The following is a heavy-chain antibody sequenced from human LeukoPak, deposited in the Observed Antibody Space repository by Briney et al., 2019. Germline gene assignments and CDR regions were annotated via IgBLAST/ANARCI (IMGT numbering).Heavy chain of an antibody. V-gene: IGHV3-74*01. J-gene: IGHJ4*02. D-gene: IGHD4-23*01. CDR3: ARGRPHGNDY. CDR2: IASDGSST. CDR1: GFTFSSYW. Sequence: GGSLRLSCAASGFTFSSYWMNWVRQAPGKGLVWVSRIASDGSSTTYADSVKGRFSISRDNAKNPLYLQMNSLRVEDTAVYYCARGRPHGNDYWGQGTLVTVSS.